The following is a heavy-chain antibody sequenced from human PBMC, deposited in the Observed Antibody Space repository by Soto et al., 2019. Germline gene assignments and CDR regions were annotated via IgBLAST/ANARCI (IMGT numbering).Heavy chain of an antibody. V-gene: IGHV3-15*07. Sequence: EVQLVESGGGLVKPGGSLRLSCAASGFTFSNAWMNWVRQAPGKGLEWVGRIKSKTDGGTTDYAAPVKGRFTISRDDSKNTLYQQMNSLKTEDTAVYICTTEAPPSGSYLGLFDYWGQGTLVTVSS. J-gene: IGHJ4*02. CDR3: TTEAPPSGSYLGLFDY. D-gene: IGHD1-26*01. CDR1: GFTFSNAW. CDR2: IKSKTDGGTT.